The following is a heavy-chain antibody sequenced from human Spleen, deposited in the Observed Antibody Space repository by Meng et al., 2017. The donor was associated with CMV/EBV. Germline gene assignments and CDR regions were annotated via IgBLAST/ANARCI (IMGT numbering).Heavy chain of an antibody. CDR2: ISSSSSYI. J-gene: IGHJ4*02. CDR1: GFTFSSYS. CDR3: ATGPARVDY. Sequence: GESLKISCAASGFTFSSYSMNWVRQAPGKGLEWVSSISSSSSYIYYADSVKGRFTISRDNAKNSLYLQINGLRDEDTAVYYCATGPARVDYWGQGTLVTVSS. D-gene: IGHD2-2*01. V-gene: IGHV3-21*01.